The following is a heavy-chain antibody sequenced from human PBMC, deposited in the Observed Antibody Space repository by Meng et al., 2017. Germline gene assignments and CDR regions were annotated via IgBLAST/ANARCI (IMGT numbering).Heavy chain of an antibody. CDR1: GGSISSSNL. Sequence: QGRLQESGPGLVEPSGTLSRTCAVYGGSISSSNLWSWVRQPPGKGLEWIGEIYHSGSTNYNPSLKSRVTISVDKSKNQFSLKLSSVTAADTAVYYCARVVAATTLFLDYWGQGTLVTVSS. D-gene: IGHD2-15*01. CDR2: IYHSGST. V-gene: IGHV4-4*02. J-gene: IGHJ4*02. CDR3: ARVVAATTLFLDY.